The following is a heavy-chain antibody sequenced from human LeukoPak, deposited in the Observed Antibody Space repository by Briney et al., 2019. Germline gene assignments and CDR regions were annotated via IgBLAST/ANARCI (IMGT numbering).Heavy chain of an antibody. CDR1: GFTFSSYA. V-gene: IGHV3-23*01. D-gene: IGHD2-21*02. Sequence: GGSLRPSCAASGFTFSSYAMSWVRQAPGKGLEWVSAISGSGGSTYYADSVKGRFTISRGNSKNTLYLQMNSLRAEDTAVYYCAKDPSVVVTATLDYWGQGTLVTVSS. CDR3: AKDPSVVVTATLDY. J-gene: IGHJ4*02. CDR2: ISGSGGST.